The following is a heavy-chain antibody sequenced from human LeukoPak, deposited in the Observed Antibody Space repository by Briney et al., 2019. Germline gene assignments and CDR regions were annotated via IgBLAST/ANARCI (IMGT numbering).Heavy chain of an antibody. Sequence: ASLKLSCKASGYTFTGYYMNWVRQAPGQGLEWKGWITPNSGDTNYAQKFQGRVTMTRDTSISTAYMELSSLRSDDTAVYYCARAESGSYSYFDYWGQGTLVTVSS. J-gene: IGHJ4*02. CDR3: ARAESGSYSYFDY. D-gene: IGHD1-26*01. CDR2: ITPNSGDT. V-gene: IGHV1-2*02. CDR1: GYTFTGYY.